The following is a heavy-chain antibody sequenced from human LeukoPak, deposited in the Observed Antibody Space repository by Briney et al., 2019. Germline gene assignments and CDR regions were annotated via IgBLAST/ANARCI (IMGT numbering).Heavy chain of an antibody. Sequence: SETLSLTCTVSGGSISSSTYYWGWIRQPPGKGLEWIGSNSGSTYYNPSLKSRVTISVDTSKNQFSLKLNSVTAADTAVYYCATQTGSGLFTLPGGQGTLVTVSS. D-gene: IGHD3-10*01. CDR1: GGSISSSTYY. V-gene: IGHV4-39*01. CDR2: NSGST. CDR3: ATQTGSGLFTLP. J-gene: IGHJ1*01.